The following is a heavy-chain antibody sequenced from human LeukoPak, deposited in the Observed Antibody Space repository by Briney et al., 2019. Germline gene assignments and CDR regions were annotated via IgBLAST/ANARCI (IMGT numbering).Heavy chain of an antibody. CDR2: ISSSSYI. J-gene: IGHJ4*02. CDR1: GFTFSSYS. V-gene: IGHV3-21*01. CDR3: ARDPRGRYYDFWSGPPPPTYYFDY. D-gene: IGHD3-3*01. Sequence: PGGSLRLSCAASGFTFSSYSMNWVRQAPGKGLEWVSSISSSSYIYYADSVKGRFTISRDNAKNSLYLQMNSLRAEDTAVYYCARDPRGRYYDFWSGPPPPTYYFDYWGQGTLVTVSS.